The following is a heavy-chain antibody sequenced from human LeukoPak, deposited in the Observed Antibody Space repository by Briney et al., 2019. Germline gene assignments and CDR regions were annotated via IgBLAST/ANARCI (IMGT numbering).Heavy chain of an antibody. Sequence: GRSLRLSCAASGFTFSSYAMHWVRQAPGKGLEWVAVISYDGSNKYYADSVKGRFTISRDNSKNTLYLQMNSLRAEDTAVYYCAREGSSGGFDYWGQGTLVTVSS. CDR2: ISYDGSNK. CDR3: AREGSSGGFDY. CDR1: GFTFSSYA. D-gene: IGHD6-6*01. V-gene: IGHV3-30*04. J-gene: IGHJ4*02.